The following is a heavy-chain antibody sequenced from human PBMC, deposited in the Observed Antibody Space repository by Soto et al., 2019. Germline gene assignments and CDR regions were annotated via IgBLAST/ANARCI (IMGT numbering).Heavy chain of an antibody. Sequence: ASVKVSCKASGYTFTSYGISWVRQAPGQGLEWMGWISAYNGNTNYAQKIQGRVTMTTDTSPSTAYMELRSLIFDDMAIYYCARETTLGLAFDNWGQATLVTVSS. CDR1: GYTFTSYG. V-gene: IGHV1-18*03. J-gene: IGHJ4*02. D-gene: IGHD1-1*01. CDR3: ARETTLGLAFDN. CDR2: ISAYNGNT.